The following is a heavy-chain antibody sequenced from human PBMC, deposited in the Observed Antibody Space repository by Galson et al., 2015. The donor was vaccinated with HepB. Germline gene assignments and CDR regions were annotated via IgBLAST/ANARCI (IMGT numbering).Heavy chain of an antibody. CDR1: GFTFSSYS. D-gene: IGHD6-13*01. J-gene: IGHJ6*03. V-gene: IGHV3-21*01. CDR3: ARNPTEVAAGYDGYMDV. Sequence: SLRLSCAASGFTFSSYSMNWVRQAPGKGLEWVSSISSSNSYIYYADSVKGRFTISRDNAKSSLYLQMNSLRAEDTAVYYCARNPTEVAAGYDGYMDVWGKGTTVTVSS. CDR2: ISSSNSYI.